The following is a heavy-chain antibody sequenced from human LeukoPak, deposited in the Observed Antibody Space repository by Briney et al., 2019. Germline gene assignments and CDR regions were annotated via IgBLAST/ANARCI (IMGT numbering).Heavy chain of an antibody. CDR3: ARDPGRSADHPYFDY. Sequence: SGTLSLTCAVSGGSIISDNWWTLVRQPPGKGLEWIGEINHSGSTKYNPSLKSRVAMSVDKSRNQFSLKLSSVTAADTAVYFCARDPGRSADHPYFDYWGQGSLVTVSS. CDR2: INHSGST. CDR1: GGSIISDNW. V-gene: IGHV4-4*02. J-gene: IGHJ4*02.